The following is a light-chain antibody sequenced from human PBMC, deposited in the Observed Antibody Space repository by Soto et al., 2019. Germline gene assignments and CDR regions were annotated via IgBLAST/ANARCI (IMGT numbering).Light chain of an antibody. CDR1: SSDVGAYNY. Sequence: QSALTQPPSVSGSPGQSVTISCTGTSSDVGAYNYVSWYQQHPGKAPKLMIYDDSKRPSGVPHRFSGSKSGNTASLTISGHPAEEEADYYCSSYSSSSTLVFGGGTKLTVL. J-gene: IGLJ2*01. V-gene: IGLV2-14*01. CDR2: DDS. CDR3: SSYSSSSTLV.